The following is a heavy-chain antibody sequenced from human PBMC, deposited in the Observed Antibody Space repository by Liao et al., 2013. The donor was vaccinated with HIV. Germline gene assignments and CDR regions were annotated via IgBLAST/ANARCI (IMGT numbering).Heavy chain of an antibody. J-gene: IGHJ5*02. D-gene: IGHD3-10*01. CDR2: INHSGST. V-gene: IGHV4-34*01. CDR1: GGSFSGYY. Sequence: QVQLQQWGAGLLKPSETLSLTCAVYGGSFSGYYWSWIRQPPGKGLEWIGEINHSGSTNYNPSLKSRVTISVDTSKNQFSLKLSSVTAADTAVYYCARGPRRGMVRGATLVKWFDPWGQGTLVTVSS. CDR3: ARGPRRGMVRGATLVKWFDP.